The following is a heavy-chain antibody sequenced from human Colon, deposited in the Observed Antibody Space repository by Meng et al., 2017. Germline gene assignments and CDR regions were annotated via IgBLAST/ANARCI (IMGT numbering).Heavy chain of an antibody. CDR3: ARDFHSTMTVFDS. V-gene: IGHV4-4*02. Sequence: QVLLLESGPGLGKPSGTLPLTSAVSGGSSTNDNWWSWVRQPPGKGLEWIGEIFHAGNTNYNPSLKSRVTMSLDKSKNQFSLTLTSVTAADTAVYYCARDFHSTMTVFDSWGQGTLVTVSS. J-gene: IGHJ4*02. CDR2: IFHAGNT. CDR1: GGSSTNDNW. D-gene: IGHD3-22*01.